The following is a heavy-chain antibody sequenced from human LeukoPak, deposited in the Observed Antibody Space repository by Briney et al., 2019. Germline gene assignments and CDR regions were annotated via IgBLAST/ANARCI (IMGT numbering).Heavy chain of an antibody. Sequence: SETLSLTCTVSGFSISSSSYYWGWIRQPPGKGLEWIGSIYYSGRTNHNPSLKSRVTISVDTSKNQFSLKLSSVTAADTAVYYCARDHSGGYCSSTSCYGLGYYGMDVWGQGTTVTVSS. CDR3: ARDHSGGYCSSTSCYGLGYYGMDV. CDR1: GFSISSSSYY. D-gene: IGHD2-2*01. V-gene: IGHV4-39*07. J-gene: IGHJ6*02. CDR2: IYYSGRT.